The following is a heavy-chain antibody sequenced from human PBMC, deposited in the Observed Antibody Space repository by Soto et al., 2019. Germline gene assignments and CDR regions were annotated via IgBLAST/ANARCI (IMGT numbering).Heavy chain of an antibody. Sequence: PSETLSLTCTVSGGSISGYYWSWIRQPPGKGLEWIGYIYYSGSTNYNPSLKSRVTISVDTSKNQFSLKLSSVTAADTAVYYCARVGDRFDPWGQGTLVTVSS. D-gene: IGHD3-3*01. V-gene: IGHV4-59*01. CDR3: ARVGDRFDP. J-gene: IGHJ5*02. CDR2: IYYSGST. CDR1: GGSISGYY.